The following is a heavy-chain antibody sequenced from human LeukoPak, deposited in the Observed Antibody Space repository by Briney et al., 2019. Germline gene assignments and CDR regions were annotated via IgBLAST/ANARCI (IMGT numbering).Heavy chain of an antibody. CDR1: CRSVTMGCYY. Sequence: SDTLSLTYTVSCRSVTMGCYYWACIRQHPWKGLQLIVYIYYSGSTYYNPSLKSRVTIAVDTSKNQFSLKLSSVTAADTAVYYCASCYSSSWYNWFDPWGQGTLVTVSS. CDR3: ASCYSSSWYNWFDP. V-gene: IGHV4-31*03. J-gene: IGHJ5*02. D-gene: IGHD6-13*01. CDR2: IYYSGST.